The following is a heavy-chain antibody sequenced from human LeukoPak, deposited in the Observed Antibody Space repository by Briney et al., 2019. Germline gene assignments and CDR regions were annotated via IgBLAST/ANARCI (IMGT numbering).Heavy chain of an antibody. V-gene: IGHV4-59*04. D-gene: IGHD6-6*01. J-gene: IGHJ4*02. Sequence: SETLSLTCIVSGGSIGSYYWSWIRQPPGKGLEWIGHIYYSGSTYYNPSLKSRVTISVDTSKNQFSLKLSSVTAADTAVYYCARRLGPSIAARQTDYWGQGTLVTVSS. CDR1: GGSIGSYY. CDR2: IYYSGST. CDR3: ARRLGPSIAARQTDY.